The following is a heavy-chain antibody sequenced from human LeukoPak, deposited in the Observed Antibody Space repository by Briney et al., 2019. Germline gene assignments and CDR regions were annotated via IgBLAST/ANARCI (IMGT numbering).Heavy chain of an antibody. CDR2: IYYSGST. CDR3: ATWRTAKTGFDY. J-gene: IGHJ4*02. Sequence: SQTLSLTCTVSGGSISSSSYYWGWIRQPPGKGLEWIGIIYYSGSTDYNPSLKSRVTISVDTSKNQFSLRLSSVTAADTAVYYCATWRTAKTGFDYWGQGTLVSVSS. D-gene: IGHD1-1*01. V-gene: IGHV4-39*01. CDR1: GGSISSSSYY.